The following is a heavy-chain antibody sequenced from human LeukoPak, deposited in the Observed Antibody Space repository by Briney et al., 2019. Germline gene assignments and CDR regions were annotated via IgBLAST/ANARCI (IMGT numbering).Heavy chain of an antibody. V-gene: IGHV3-64D*06. J-gene: IGHJ6*04. D-gene: IGHD2-2*01. CDR3: VGPPVLPAASGSRSYGMDV. Sequence: GGSLRLSCSASGFTFSSYAMHWVRQAPGKGLEYVSAISSNGGSTYYADSVKGRFTISRDNSKNTLYLQMSSLRAEDTALYYCVGPPVLPAASGSRSYGMDVWRKGPTVSVSS. CDR2: ISSNGGST. CDR1: GFTFSSYA.